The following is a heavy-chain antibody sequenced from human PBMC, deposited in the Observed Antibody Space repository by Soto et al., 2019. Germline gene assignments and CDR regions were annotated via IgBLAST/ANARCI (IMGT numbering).Heavy chain of an antibody. CDR3: ASYHLNSYYYGMDV. CDR1: GYTLTSYG. V-gene: IGHV1-18*01. CDR2: ISAYNGNT. Sequence: QVQLVQSGAAVKKPGASVKVSCKASGYTLTSYGFSWVRQAPGQGLEWMGWISAYNGNTNYAQKLQGRVTMTTDTSTSTAYMELRSLRSDDTAVYYCASYHLNSYYYGMDVWGQGTTVTVSS. J-gene: IGHJ6*02.